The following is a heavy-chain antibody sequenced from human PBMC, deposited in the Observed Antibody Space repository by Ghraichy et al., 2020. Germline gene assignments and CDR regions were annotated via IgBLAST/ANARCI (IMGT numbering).Heavy chain of an antibody. D-gene: IGHD2/OR15-2a*01. Sequence: GGSLRLSCAASGFPFGEYSMFWVRQAPGKGLEWVSVISGDGNDIYYADSVKGRFTISRDSGKNSLFLEMNSLRTEDTALYYCAKEERKEFWSRNHYYGIDVWAKGSRVGVAS. J-gene: IGHJ6*04. V-gene: IGHV3-43*02. CDR1: GFPFGEYS. CDR3: AKEERKEFWSRNHYYGIDV. CDR2: ISGDGNDI.